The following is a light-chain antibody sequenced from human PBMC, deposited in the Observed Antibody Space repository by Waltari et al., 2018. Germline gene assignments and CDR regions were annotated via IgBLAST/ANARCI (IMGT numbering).Light chain of an antibody. CDR2: DDS. V-gene: IGLV3-21*02. CDR3: QVWDSSSAHVV. CDR1: NIGSKS. J-gene: IGLJ2*01. Sequence: SYVLTQPPSVSVAPGQTARITCGGNNIGSKSVHWYQQKPGPAPVLGVYDDSDRPSGSPERFSGANSGNTATLTISRVEAGDEADYYCQVWDSSSAHVVFGGGTKLTVL.